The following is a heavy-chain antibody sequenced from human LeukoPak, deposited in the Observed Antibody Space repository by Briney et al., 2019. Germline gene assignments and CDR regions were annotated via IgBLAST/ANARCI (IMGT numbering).Heavy chain of an antibody. CDR1: GGSISSYY. CDR3: ASALYDSSWDY. CDR2: IYYSGST. D-gene: IGHD3-22*01. Sequence: SETLSLTCTVSGGSISSYYWSWIRQPPGKGLEWIGYIYYSGSTNYNPSLKSRVTISVDTSKNQFSLKLSSVTAADTAVYYCASALYDSSWDYWGQGTLVTVSS. V-gene: IGHV4-59*08. J-gene: IGHJ4*02.